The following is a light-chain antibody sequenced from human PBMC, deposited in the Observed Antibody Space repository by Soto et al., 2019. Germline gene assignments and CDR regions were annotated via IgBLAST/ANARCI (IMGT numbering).Light chain of an antibody. V-gene: IGKV1-5*01. J-gene: IGKJ1*01. Sequence: EIQMTQSASTLSASIGDRATITCRASQSISSWLAWYQQKPGKAPKLLIYDASSLESVVPSRFSGSGSGTEFTLTISSLQPDDFATYYCQQYNSYSWTFGQGTKVDIK. CDR1: QSISSW. CDR2: DAS. CDR3: QQYNSYSWT.